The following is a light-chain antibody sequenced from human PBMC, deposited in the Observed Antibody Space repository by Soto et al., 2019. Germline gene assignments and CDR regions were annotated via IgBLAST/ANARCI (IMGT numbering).Light chain of an antibody. CDR1: QSVSSN. CDR3: HQYNTWPPA. Sequence: EMVMTQSPAALSVSPGERATLSCRASQSVSSNLAWYQQKPGQAPRLLIYGASTRATGTPDRFSGSGSGTEFTLIISSLQSEDIALYYCHQYNTWPPAFGPGTKVDIK. J-gene: IGKJ3*01. CDR2: GAS. V-gene: IGKV3-15*01.